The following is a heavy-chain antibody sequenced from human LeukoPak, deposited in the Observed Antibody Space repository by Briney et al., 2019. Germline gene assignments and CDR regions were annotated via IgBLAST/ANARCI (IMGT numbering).Heavy chain of an antibody. CDR3: ARQGGELLFALWDY. D-gene: IGHD1-26*01. CDR1: GGSISSSSYY. CDR2: IYYSGST. V-gene: IGHV4-39*01. Sequence: PSETLSLTCTVSGGSISSSSYYWGWIRQPPGKGLEWIGSIYYSGSTYYNPSLKSRVTISVDTSKNQFSLKLSSVTAADTAVYYCARQGGELLFALWDYWGQGTLVTVSS. J-gene: IGHJ4*02.